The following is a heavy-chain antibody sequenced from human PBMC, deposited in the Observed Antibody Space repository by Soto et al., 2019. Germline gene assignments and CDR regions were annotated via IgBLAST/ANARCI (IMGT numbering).Heavy chain of an antibody. Sequence: QVQLQESGPGLVKPSQTLSLTCTVSGGSISSGGYYWSWIRQHPGKGLEWIGYIFYSGSTYYNPSLKRRVTISVDTSKNQFSLKLSSVTASDRAVYYCARDGAYYGSGTLGPWGQGTLVTVSS. CDR2: IFYSGST. V-gene: IGHV4-31*03. CDR3: ARDGAYYGSGTLGP. CDR1: GGSISSGGYY. J-gene: IGHJ5*02. D-gene: IGHD3-10*01.